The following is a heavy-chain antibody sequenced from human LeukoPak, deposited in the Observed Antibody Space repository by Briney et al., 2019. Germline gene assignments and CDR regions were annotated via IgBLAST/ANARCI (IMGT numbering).Heavy chain of an antibody. CDR3: AREMGTFEYSNSRYYYYYMDV. Sequence: PSQTLSLTCTVSGGSISSGGYYWSWIRQHPGKGLQWIGYSYYSRSTYYNPSLKSRVTISVDTSKSQFSLILSSVTAADTAVYYCAREMGTFEYSNSRYYYYYMDVWGKGTTVTVSS. D-gene: IGHD6-6*01. CDR2: SYYSRST. CDR1: GGSISSGGYY. V-gene: IGHV4-31*02. J-gene: IGHJ6*03.